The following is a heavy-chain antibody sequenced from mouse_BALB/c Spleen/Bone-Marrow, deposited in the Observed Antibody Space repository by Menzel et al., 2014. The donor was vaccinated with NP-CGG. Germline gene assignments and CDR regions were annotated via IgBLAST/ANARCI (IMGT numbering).Heavy chain of an antibody. V-gene: IGHV5-12*01. J-gene: IGHJ3*01. CDR2: ISNGGGST. CDR1: GFTFSDYY. Sequence: DVQLQESGGGLVQPGGSLKLSCAPSGFTFSDYYMYWVRQTPEKRLEWVAYISNGGGSTYYPDTVKGRFTISRDNAKNTLYLQMSRLKSEDTAMYYCARQGIYYGYDPFAYWGQGTLVTVS. D-gene: IGHD2-2*01. CDR3: ARQGIYYGYDPFAY.